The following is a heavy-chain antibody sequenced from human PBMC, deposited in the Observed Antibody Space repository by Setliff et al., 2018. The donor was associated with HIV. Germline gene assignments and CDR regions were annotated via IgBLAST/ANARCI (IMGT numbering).Heavy chain of an antibody. CDR3: ATLPAAIVSSTYYFDY. CDR1: GFTFSISG. Sequence: GGSLRLSCVASGFTFSISGMHWVRQAPGKGLECISYIGYTSDSYTNYADSVKGRFTISRDNTKNSLYLQMNSLRAEDTAVYYCATLPAAIVSSTYYFDYWGQGTLVTVSS. D-gene: IGHD6-13*01. CDR2: IGYTSDSYT. J-gene: IGHJ4*02. V-gene: IGHV3-21*05.